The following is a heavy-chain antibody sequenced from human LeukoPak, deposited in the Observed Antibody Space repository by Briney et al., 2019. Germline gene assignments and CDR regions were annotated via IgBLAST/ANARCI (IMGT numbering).Heavy chain of an antibody. CDR1: GFTLNTYW. V-gene: IGHV3-74*01. D-gene: IGHD1-26*01. CDR3: ARDPNKWELPVDY. CDR2: INSDGTTT. J-gene: IGHJ4*02. Sequence: PGGSLRLSCAASGFTLNTYWMHWVRHPPGKGLVWVSTINSDGTTTTYTGSVKGRFTISRDNAKNTLYLQMNSLRAEDTAVYYCARDPNKWELPVDYWGQGALVTVSS.